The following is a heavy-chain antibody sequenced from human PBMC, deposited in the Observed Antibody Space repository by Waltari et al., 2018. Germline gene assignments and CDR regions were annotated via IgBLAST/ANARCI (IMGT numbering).Heavy chain of an antibody. CDR1: GGSISSSSYY. D-gene: IGHD6-19*01. Sequence: QLQLQESGPGLVKPSETLSLTCTVSGGSISSSSYYWGWIRQPPGKGLEWIGSIYYSGSTYYNPSLKRRVTISGDTSKNQFSLKLSSVTAADTAVYYCARRGGGAVAGTSYFQHWGQGTLVTVSS. CDR3: ARRGGGAVAGTSYFQH. CDR2: IYYSGST. J-gene: IGHJ1*01. V-gene: IGHV4-39*01.